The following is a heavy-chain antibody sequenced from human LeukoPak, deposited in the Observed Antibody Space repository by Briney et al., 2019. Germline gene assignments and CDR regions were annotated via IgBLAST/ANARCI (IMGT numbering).Heavy chain of an antibody. D-gene: IGHD3-3*02. CDR2: ISYNGGST. CDR1: GFTFTNYA. J-gene: IGHJ6*04. V-gene: IGHV3-64*02. CDR3: ARRFAAQLAFVDV. Sequence: GGSLRLSCAASGFTFTNYAMHWVRQTPGEGLEYVSAISYNGGSTYYADSVKGRFTISRDNSKNTLYLQMGSLLPEDMGVYYCARRFAAQLAFVDVWGKGTTVTISS.